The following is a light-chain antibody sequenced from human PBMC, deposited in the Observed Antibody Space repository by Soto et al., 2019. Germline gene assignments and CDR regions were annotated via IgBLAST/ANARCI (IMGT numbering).Light chain of an antibody. CDR2: AAS. V-gene: IGKV1-27*01. Sequence: DIQMTQSPSALSASVGDRVTITCRASHVISNYLAWYQQIQGKVPKLLISAASTLQSEVPSRFSGSGYGTDFTLTISSLQTEYVATDYFQKYTNVHTFGGGTKVEIK. CDR3: QKYTNVHT. J-gene: IGKJ4*01. CDR1: HVISNY.